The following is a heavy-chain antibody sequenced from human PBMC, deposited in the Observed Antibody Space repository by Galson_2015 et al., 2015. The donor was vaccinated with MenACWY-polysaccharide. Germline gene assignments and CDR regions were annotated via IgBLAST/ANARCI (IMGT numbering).Heavy chain of an antibody. J-gene: IGHJ6*02. V-gene: IGHV3-7*01. Sequence: SLRLSCAASGLTFSNWWMTWVRQATGKGLEWVASIKKDGSEKYYVDSVKGRFTISRDNAKDSLYLQMNSLRADDTAVYFCARGHLGLGLWGQGTTVTVSS. D-gene: IGHD7-27*01. CDR3: ARGHLGLGL. CDR2: IKKDGSEK. CDR1: GLTFSNWW.